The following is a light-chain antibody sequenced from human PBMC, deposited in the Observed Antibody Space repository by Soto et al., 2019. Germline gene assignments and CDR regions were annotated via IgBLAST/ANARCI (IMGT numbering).Light chain of an antibody. J-gene: IGKJ1*01. CDR2: GAT. Sequence: DIQMTQFPSSLSASVGDRVTITCRSSQTIRVYLNWLQHRPGKAPKILIYGATRLQSGVPPRFSGSMSGTEYTLTISSIQPEDFATYYCQQSYSSSWTFGQGTKV. V-gene: IGKV1-39*01. CDR1: QTIRVY. CDR3: QQSYSSSWT.